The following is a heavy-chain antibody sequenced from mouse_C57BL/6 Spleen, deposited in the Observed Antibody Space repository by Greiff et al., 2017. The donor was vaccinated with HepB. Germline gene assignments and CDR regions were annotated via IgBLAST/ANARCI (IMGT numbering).Heavy chain of an antibody. CDR1: GFTFSSYA. J-gene: IGHJ2*01. D-gene: IGHD1-1*01. CDR2: ISDGGSYT. CDR3: ASYGSSLFDY. V-gene: IGHV5-4*01. Sequence: DVQLVESGGGLVKPGGSLKLSCAASGFTFSSYAMSWVRQTPEKRLEWVATISDGGSYTYYPDNVKGRFTISRDNAKNNLYLQMSHLKSEDTAMYYCASYGSSLFDYWGQGTTLTVSS.